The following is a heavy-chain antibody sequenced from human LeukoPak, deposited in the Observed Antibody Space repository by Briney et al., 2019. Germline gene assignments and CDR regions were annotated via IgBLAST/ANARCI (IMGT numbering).Heavy chain of an antibody. D-gene: IGHD3-3*01. CDR1: GGSISSYY. CDR3: ASGPRVWSGYGDYYYYMDV. Sequence: PSETLSLTCTVSGGSISSYYWSWIRQPPGKGLEWIGSIYYSGSTYYNPSLKSRVTISVDTSKNQFSLKLSSVTAADTAVYYCASGPRVWSGYGDYYYYMDVWGKGTTVTVSS. CDR2: IYYSGST. V-gene: IGHV4-59*05. J-gene: IGHJ6*03.